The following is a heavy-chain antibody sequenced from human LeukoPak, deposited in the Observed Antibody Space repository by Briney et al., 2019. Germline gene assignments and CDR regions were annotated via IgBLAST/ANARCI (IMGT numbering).Heavy chain of an antibody. CDR2: ISGSGGST. CDR1: GFTFSSYA. V-gene: IGHV3-23*01. D-gene: IGHD3-10*01. Sequence: GGSLRLSCAASGFTFSSYAMSWVRQAPGKGLEWVSAISGSGGSTYYAVSVKGRFTISRDNSKNTLYLQMNSLRAEDTAVYYCAKDVLLGSGPFPPSFDYWGQGTLVTVSS. CDR3: AKDVLLGSGPFPPSFDY. J-gene: IGHJ4*02.